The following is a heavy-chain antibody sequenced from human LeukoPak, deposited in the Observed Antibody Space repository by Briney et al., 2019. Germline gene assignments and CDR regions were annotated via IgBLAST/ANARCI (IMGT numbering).Heavy chain of an antibody. J-gene: IGHJ6*03. D-gene: IGHD1-26*01. Sequence: ASVKVSCKASGYTFTSYGISLVRQAPGQGLEWMGWISAYNGNTNYAQKFQGRVTMTRDTSISTAYMELSRLRSDDTAVYYCARRSRIVGATSYYYYYMDVWGKGTTVTVSS. CDR3: ARRSRIVGATSYYYYYMDV. CDR1: GYTFTSYG. CDR2: ISAYNGNT. V-gene: IGHV1-18*01.